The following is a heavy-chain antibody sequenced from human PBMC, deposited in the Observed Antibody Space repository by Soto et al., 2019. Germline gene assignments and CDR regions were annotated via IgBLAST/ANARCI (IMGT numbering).Heavy chain of an antibody. J-gene: IGHJ3*01. CDR3: ARLPGVRGVFDGFNV. CDR2: IYPGDSDT. V-gene: IGHV5-51*01. CDR1: GYSFAVYW. Sequence: PGESLKISCKGSGYSFAVYWIGCVRQMPGKGLDWMGVIYPGDSDTRYSPSFHGQVTISADKSISTAYLQWSSLKASDTAMYFCARLPGVRGVFDGFNVWGQGTMVTVSS. D-gene: IGHD3-10*01.